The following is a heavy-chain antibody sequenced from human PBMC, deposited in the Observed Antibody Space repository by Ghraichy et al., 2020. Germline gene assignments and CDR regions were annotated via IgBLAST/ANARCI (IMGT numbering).Heavy chain of an antibody. Sequence: GGSLRLSCAASGFTFSSYGMHWVRQAPGKGLEWVAFIRYDGSNKYYADSVKGRFTISRDNSKNTLYLQMNSLRAEDTAVYYCATHEAISEYNWFDPWGQGTLVTVSS. CDR2: IRYDGSNK. D-gene: IGHD3-3*01. CDR1: GFTFSSYG. J-gene: IGHJ5*02. V-gene: IGHV3-30*02. CDR3: ATHEAISEYNWFDP.